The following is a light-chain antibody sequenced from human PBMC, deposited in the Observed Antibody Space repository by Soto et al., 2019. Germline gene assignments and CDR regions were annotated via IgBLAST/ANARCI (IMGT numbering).Light chain of an antibody. CDR2: EGS. J-gene: IGLJ1*01. CDR1: SSDVGSYNL. Sequence: QSALAHPASVSASPGQSITISCTGTSSDVGSYNLVSWYQQHPGKAPKLMIYEGSKRPSGVSNRFSGSKSGNTASLTISGLRAEDEADYYCCSYAGSSTYVFGTGTKVTVL. CDR3: CSYAGSSTYV. V-gene: IGLV2-23*01.